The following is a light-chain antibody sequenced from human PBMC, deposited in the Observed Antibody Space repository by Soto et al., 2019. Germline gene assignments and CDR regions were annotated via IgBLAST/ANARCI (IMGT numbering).Light chain of an antibody. CDR1: NVGSKS. V-gene: IGLV3-21*01. CDR3: QVWGSSSDPVV. CDR2: YDS. Sequence: SYELTQPPSVSVAPGKTARINCGGNNVGSKSVHWYQQKPGQAPVLVIYYDSDRPSGIPERFSGSNSGNTATLTISRVEVGDEADYYCQVWGSSSDPVVFGGGTKLTV. J-gene: IGLJ2*01.